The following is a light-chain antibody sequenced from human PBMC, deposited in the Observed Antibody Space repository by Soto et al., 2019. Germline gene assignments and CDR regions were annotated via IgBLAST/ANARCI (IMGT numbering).Light chain of an antibody. CDR3: CSYAGDRDLI. V-gene: IGLV2-11*01. CDR1: SNNVGGYNI. CDR2: EGS. J-gene: IGLJ2*01. Sequence: QSALTQPRSVSGSPGQSVTISCTGASNNVGGYNIVSWYQQHPGKAPKLMIYEGSQRPSGVSDRFSGSKSGNTASLTISGLQAEDEADYYCCSYAGDRDLIFGGGTKLTVL.